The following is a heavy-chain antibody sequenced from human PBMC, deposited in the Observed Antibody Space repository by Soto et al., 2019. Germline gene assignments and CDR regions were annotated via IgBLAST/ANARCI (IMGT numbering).Heavy chain of an antibody. CDR2: IYYSGST. CDR3: AVTGGDYVGPGDAFDI. CDR1: GGSISSGGYY. J-gene: IGHJ3*02. D-gene: IGHD4-17*01. Sequence: SETLSLTCTVSGGSISSGGYYWSWIRQHPGKGLEWIGYIYYSGSTYYNPSLKSRVTISVDTSKNQFSLKLSSVTAADTAVYYCAVTGGDYVGPGDAFDIWGQGTMVTV. V-gene: IGHV4-31*03.